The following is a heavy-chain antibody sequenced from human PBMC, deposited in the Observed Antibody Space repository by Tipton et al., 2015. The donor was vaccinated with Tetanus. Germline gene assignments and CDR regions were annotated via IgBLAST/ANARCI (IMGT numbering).Heavy chain of an antibody. Sequence: QLVQSGGGLIQPGGSLRLSCAASGFTVSSNYMSWVRQAPGKGLEWVSVIYSGGSTYYAASVKGRFTISRDNSKNTLFLQMNSLRAEGTAVYYCARDDPQYGDFLGFWGQGTLVTVSS. CDR3: ARDDPQYGDFLGF. CDR1: GFTVSSNY. CDR2: IYSGGST. V-gene: IGHV3-53*01. D-gene: IGHD4-17*01. J-gene: IGHJ4*02.